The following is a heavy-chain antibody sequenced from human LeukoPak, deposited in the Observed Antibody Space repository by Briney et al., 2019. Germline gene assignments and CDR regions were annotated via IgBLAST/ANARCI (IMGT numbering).Heavy chain of an antibody. CDR2: ISYDGSNK. J-gene: IGHJ4*02. D-gene: IGHD3-22*01. Sequence: GGSLRLSCAASGFTFSSYAMHWVRQAPGKGLEWVAVISYDGSNKYYADSVKGRFTISRDNSKNTLYLQMNSLRAEDTAVYYCASQGFGNYDSSGYLDYWGQGTLVTVSS. V-gene: IGHV3-30*04. CDR1: GFTFSSYA. CDR3: ASQGFGNYDSSGYLDY.